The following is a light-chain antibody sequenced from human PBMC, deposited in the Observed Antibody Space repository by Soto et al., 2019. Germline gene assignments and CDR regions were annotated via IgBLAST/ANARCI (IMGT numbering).Light chain of an antibody. J-gene: IGKJ1*01. CDR2: GAS. Sequence: EIVMTQSPATLSVSPGERATPSCRASQSVSNNLAWYQQKPGQAPRLLIYGASTRATGIPARFSGSGSGTXFSLXIXSXXSEXXXXXXXXXXXNWPRTFGQGTKVEIK. CDR1: QSVSNN. V-gene: IGKV3-15*01. CDR3: XXXXNWPRT.